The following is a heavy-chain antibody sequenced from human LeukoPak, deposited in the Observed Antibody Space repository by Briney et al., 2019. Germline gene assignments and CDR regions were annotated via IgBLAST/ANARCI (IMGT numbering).Heavy chain of an antibody. CDR2: IYYSGST. Sequence: SETLSLTCTVSGGSISSYYWRWIRQPPGKGLEWIGYIYYSGSTNYNPSLKSRVTISVDTSKNQFSLKLSSVTAADTAVYYCASLLRGSTAPHYWGQGTLVTVSS. CDR1: GGSISSYY. D-gene: IGHD3-10*01. CDR3: ASLLRGSTAPHY. V-gene: IGHV4-59*08. J-gene: IGHJ4*02.